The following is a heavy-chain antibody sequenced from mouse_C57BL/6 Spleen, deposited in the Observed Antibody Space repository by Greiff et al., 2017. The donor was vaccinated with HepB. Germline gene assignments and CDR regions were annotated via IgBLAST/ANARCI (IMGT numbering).Heavy chain of an antibody. CDR2: ILPGRGST. D-gene: IGHD1-1*01. Sequence: QVQLKQSGAELLKPGASVKLSCKATGYTFTGYWIEWVKPRPGHGLEWIGEILPGRGSTNYNEKFKGKATFTADTSSNTAYMQLSSLTTEDSAIYYCARRTSYALYYAMDYWGQGTSVTVSS. CDR1: GYTFTGYW. CDR3: ARRTSYALYYAMDY. J-gene: IGHJ4*01. V-gene: IGHV1-9*01.